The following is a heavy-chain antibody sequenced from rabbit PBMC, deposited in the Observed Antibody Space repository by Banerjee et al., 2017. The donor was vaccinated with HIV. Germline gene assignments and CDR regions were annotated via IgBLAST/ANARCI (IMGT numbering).Heavy chain of an antibody. D-gene: IGHD1-1*01. CDR1: GFSFSNKAV. Sequence: QEQLGGSGGGLVQPEGSLTLNCTASGFSFSNKAVMCWVRQAPGKGLEWIACINALTGKAVYATWAKGRFTFSKTSSTTVTLQVTSLTAADTATYFCAIDLTGVIGWNFGWWGPGTLVTVS. CDR3: AIDLTGVIGWNFGW. J-gene: IGHJ4*01. CDR2: INALTGKA. V-gene: IGHV1S45*01.